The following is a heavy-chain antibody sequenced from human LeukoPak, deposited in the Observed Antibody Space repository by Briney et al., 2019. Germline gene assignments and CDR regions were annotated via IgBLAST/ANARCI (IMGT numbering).Heavy chain of an antibody. D-gene: IGHD4-11*01. CDR1: GFMFSSYS. Sequence: GGSLRLSCAASGFMFSSYSMDWVREAPGKGLGWVSSISGSSTYIYYADAVKGRFTISRDNAKDSLYLQMNSLRAEDTAVYYCATHTVGLEYWGQGALVTDSS. J-gene: IGHJ4*02. CDR2: ISGSSTYI. CDR3: ATHTVGLEY. V-gene: IGHV3-21*01.